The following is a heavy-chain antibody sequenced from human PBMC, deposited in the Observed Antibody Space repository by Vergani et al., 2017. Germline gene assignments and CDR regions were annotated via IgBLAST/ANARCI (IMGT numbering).Heavy chain of an antibody. V-gene: IGHV4-34*01. Sequence: QVQLQQWGAGLLKPSETLSLTCAVYGGSFSGYYWSWIRQPPGKGLEWIGEINHSGSTNYNPSLKSRVTISVDTSKNQFSRKLSSVTAADTAVYYCARGYGSGRDLDYWGQGTLVTVSS. J-gene: IGHJ4*02. CDR2: INHSGST. CDR3: ARGYGSGRDLDY. CDR1: GGSFSGYY. D-gene: IGHD3-10*01.